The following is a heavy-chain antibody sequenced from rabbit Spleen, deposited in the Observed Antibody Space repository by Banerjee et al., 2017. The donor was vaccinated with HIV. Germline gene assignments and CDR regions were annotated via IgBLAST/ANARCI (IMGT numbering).Heavy chain of an antibody. CDR3: ARAIVPWLGLTRLDL. V-gene: IGHV1S43*01. J-gene: IGHJ3*01. Sequence: QEQLVESGGVLVQPGGSLTLPCKASVIDFTNYYINWVRQAPGKGLEWIGIIYAAKGSTDYASWVNGRFTISSDNAQSTVDLKMTSLTAADTATYFCARAIVPWLGLTRLDLWGQGTLVTVS. CDR1: VIDFTNYY. CDR2: IYAAKGST. D-gene: IGHD4-1*01.